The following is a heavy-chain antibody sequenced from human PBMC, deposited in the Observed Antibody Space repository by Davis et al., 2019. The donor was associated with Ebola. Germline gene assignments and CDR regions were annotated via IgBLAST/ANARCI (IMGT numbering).Heavy chain of an antibody. V-gene: IGHV3-49*03. CDR3: TRGVIGYGDSRGTGFDP. D-gene: IGHD1-1*01. Sequence: GESLKISCTASGFTFGNYAMGWFRQAPGKGLEWVSFIRGRSYGGTTEYAASVKGRFTISRDDSKSIAYLQMNSLKTEDTAVYYCTRGVIGYGDSRGTGFDPWGQGTLVTVSS. J-gene: IGHJ5*02. CDR2: IRGRSYGGTT. CDR1: GFTFGNYA.